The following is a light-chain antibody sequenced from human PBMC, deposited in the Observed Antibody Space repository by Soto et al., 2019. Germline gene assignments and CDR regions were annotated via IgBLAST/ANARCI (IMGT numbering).Light chain of an antibody. V-gene: IGKV3-15*01. CDR2: DAS. CDR3: QQYNRLLLT. J-gene: IGKJ4*01. CDR1: QSVSSSY. Sequence: IVLPQSPETLSLSPGERATLSCRASQSVSSSYLAWYQQKPGQTPRLLIYDASTRATGISGSSSGSGSGTEFTLTISCLQSEYFAVYYCQQYNRLLLTFGGGTKVDIK.